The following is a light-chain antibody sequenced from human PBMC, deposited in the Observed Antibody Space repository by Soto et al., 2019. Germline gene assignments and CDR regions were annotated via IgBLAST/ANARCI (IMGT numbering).Light chain of an antibody. CDR1: QSISSW. CDR2: DAS. V-gene: IGKV1-5*01. CDR3: QQYNSYST. Sequence: DIQMTQSPSTLSASVVDRVTITCRASQSISSWLAWYQQKPGKAPKLLIYDASSLESGVPSRFSGSGSGTEFTPTISSLQPDDFATYYCQQYNSYSTFGQGTKVDI. J-gene: IGKJ1*01.